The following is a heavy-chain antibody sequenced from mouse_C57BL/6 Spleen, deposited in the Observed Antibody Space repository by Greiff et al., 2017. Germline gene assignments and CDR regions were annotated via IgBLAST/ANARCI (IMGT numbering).Heavy chain of an antibody. Sequence: QVQLQQPGAELVMPGASVKLSCKASGYTFTSYWMHWVKQRPGQGLEWIGEIDPSDSYTNYNQQFKGKSTLTVDKSSSTAYMQLSSLTSEDSAVYYCARSEGFAYWGQGTLVTVSA. CDR2: IDPSDSYT. J-gene: IGHJ3*01. CDR3: ARSEGFAY. V-gene: IGHV1-69*01. CDR1: GYTFTSYW.